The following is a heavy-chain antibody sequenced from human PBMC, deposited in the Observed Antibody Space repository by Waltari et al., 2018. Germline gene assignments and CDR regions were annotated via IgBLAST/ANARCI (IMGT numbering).Heavy chain of an antibody. V-gene: IGHV3-7*01. CDR1: GFTFSTYW. D-gene: IGHD3-10*02. CDR2: INQDGGEK. CDR3: ARVPMYGGIPFDY. J-gene: IGHJ4*02. Sequence: EVQLVESGGGLVQPGGSLRLSCAASGFTFSTYWMSWFRQAPGKGLEWVANINQDGGEKYYVDSVKGRFTISRDNAENSLYLQMNSLRAEDTAVYYCARVPMYGGIPFDYWGQGTLVTVSS.